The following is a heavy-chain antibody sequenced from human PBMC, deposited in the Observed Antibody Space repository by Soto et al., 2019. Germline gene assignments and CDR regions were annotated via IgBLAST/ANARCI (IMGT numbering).Heavy chain of an antibody. CDR2: ISSSSSTI. V-gene: IGHV3-48*01. Sequence: GGSLRLSCAASGFTFSSYSMNWVRQAPGKGLEWVSYISSSSSTIYYADSVKGRFTISRDNAKNSLYLQMNSLRAEDTAVYYCARVPGPAAVNWFDPWGQGTLVTVSS. CDR3: ARVPGPAAVNWFDP. J-gene: IGHJ5*02. D-gene: IGHD2-2*01. CDR1: GFTFSSYS.